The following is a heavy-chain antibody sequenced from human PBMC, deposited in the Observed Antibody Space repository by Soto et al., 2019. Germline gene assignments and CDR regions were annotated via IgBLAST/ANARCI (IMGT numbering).Heavy chain of an antibody. Sequence: GGSMRLSCAASGFTCRNYAVTWVRQKPGKGLDWVSTISGSGVDTYYPDSVKGRVTISRDNSKNTLYLQINSLRAEDTAVYYCAKGGLLPRANRWFWGQGTLVTVSS. V-gene: IGHV3-23*01. CDR1: GFTCRNYA. CDR3: AKGGLLPRANRWF. J-gene: IGHJ4*02. CDR2: ISGSGVDT. D-gene: IGHD2-2*01.